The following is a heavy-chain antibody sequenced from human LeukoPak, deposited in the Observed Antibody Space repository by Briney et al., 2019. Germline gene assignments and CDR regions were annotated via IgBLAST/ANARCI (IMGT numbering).Heavy chain of an antibody. J-gene: IGHJ3*02. CDR3: AKGWLLDQDAFDI. CDR1: GGTFSSYA. V-gene: IGHV1-69*05. D-gene: IGHD3-3*01. CDR2: IIPIFGTA. Sequence: GASVKVSCKASGGTFSSYAISWVRQAPGQGLEWMGGIIPIFGTANYAQKFQGRVTITTDESTSTAYMELSSLRSEDTAVYYCAKGWLLDQDAFDIWGQGAMVTVSS.